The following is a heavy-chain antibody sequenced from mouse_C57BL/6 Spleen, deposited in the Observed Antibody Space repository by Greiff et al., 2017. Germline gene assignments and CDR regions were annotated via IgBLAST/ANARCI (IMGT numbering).Heavy chain of an antibody. CDR3: ARGWSTARGDAMDY. Sequence: EVKLQESGPGMVKPSQSLSLPCTVPGYSITSGYDWHWIRHFPGNKLEWMGYISYSGSTNYNPSIKSRISITHDTSKNHFFLKLNSVTTEDTATYYCARGWSTARGDAMDYWGQGTSVTVSS. D-gene: IGHD2-1*01. CDR1: GYSITSGYD. J-gene: IGHJ4*01. CDR2: ISYSGST. V-gene: IGHV3-1*01.